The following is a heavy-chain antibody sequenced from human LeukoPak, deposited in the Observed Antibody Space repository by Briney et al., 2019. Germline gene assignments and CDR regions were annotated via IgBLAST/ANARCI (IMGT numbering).Heavy chain of an antibody. CDR2: ISGSGGST. CDR3: AKELGYCSGGSCYSPGYYFDY. V-gene: IGHV3-23*01. D-gene: IGHD2-15*01. J-gene: IGHJ4*02. Sequence: PGGSLRLSCAASRFTFSSYAMSWVRQAPGKGLEWVSAISGSGGSTYYADSVKGRFTISRDNSKNTLYLQMNSLRAEDTAVYYCAKELGYCSGGSCYSPGYYFDYWGQGTLVTVSS. CDR1: RFTFSSYA.